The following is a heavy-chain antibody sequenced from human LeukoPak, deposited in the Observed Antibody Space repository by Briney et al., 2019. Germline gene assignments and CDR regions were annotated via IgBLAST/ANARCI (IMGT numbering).Heavy chain of an antibody. CDR2: INAGNGNT. D-gene: IGHD2-2*01. V-gene: IGHV1-3*01. CDR3: ARLVVPAAPGYYYGMDV. CDR1: GYTFTSYA. Sequence: VSVKVSCKASGYTFTSYAMHWVRQAPGQRLEWMGWINAGNGNTKYSQKFQGRVTITRDTSASTAYMELSSLRSEDTAVYYCARLVVPAAPGYYYGMDVWGKGTTVTVSS. J-gene: IGHJ6*04.